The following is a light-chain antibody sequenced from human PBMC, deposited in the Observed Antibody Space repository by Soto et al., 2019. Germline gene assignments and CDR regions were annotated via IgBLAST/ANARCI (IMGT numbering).Light chain of an antibody. J-gene: IGKJ4*01. CDR2: ATS. Sequence: EIVVTLSPATLSVSPGERATLSCRASQSVGNNFAWYQQKPGQAPRLLIFATSTRATGVPARFSGSGSGTEFTLTISSLQSEDFAVDYCQQYGDWPLTFGGGAKVEIE. V-gene: IGKV3-15*01. CDR1: QSVGNN. CDR3: QQYGDWPLT.